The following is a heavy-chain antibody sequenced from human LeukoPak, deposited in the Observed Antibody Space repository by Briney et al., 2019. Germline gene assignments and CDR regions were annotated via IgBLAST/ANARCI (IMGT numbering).Heavy chain of an antibody. D-gene: IGHD4-11*01. CDR2: IKSKTDGGTT. V-gene: IGHV3-15*01. J-gene: IGHJ4*02. CDR1: GFTFSNVW. CDR3: AKDLDYTTYGYYFDY. Sequence: GGSLRLSCAASGFTFSNVWMSWVRQAPGKGLEWVGRIKSKTDGGTTDYAAPVKGRFTISRDDSKNTLNLQMNSLRADDTAVYYCAKDLDYTTYGYYFDYWGQGTLVTVSS.